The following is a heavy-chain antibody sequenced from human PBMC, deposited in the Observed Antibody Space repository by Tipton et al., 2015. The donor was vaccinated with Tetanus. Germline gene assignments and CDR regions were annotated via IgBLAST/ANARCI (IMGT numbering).Heavy chain of an antibody. Sequence: SLRLSCAATGFTFSNYAMAWVRQAPGKGLEWVSAVSGRGGDTYYADSAKGRFTISRDNSMNTLYLQMGSLRAEDTALYYCAKAFYFDFGSSKFEYWGQGALVSVSS. CDR2: VSGRGGDT. CDR3: AKAFYFDFGSSKFEY. V-gene: IGHV3-23*01. D-gene: IGHD3/OR15-3a*01. CDR1: GFTFSNYA. J-gene: IGHJ4*02.